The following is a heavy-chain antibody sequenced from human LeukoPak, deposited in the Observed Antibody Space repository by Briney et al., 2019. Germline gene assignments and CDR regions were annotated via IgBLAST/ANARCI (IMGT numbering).Heavy chain of an antibody. CDR2: IRSKANSYAT. V-gene: IGHV3-73*01. J-gene: IGHJ3*02. CDR1: GFTFSGSA. CDR3: TRNLLLWFGEYDAFDI. D-gene: IGHD3-10*01. Sequence: GGSLRLSCAASGFTFSGSAMHWVRQASGKGLEWVGRIRSKANSYATAYAASVKGRFTISRDDSKNTAYLQMNSLKTEDTAVYYCTRNLLLWFGEYDAFDIWGQGTMVTVSS.